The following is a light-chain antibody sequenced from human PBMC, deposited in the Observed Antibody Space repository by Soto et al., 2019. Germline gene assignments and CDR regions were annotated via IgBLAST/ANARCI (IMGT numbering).Light chain of an antibody. J-gene: IGKJ1*01. V-gene: IGKV1-39*01. Sequence: IPSTQCPSFLTASVGDRVTITCRASQSSSYYLNWYQQKQGRAPRLLIYSTSTLQSGVPSKFSGSASGTDFTLTISGLQPEDFATYYCQQSYSTPWTFGQGTKVDVK. CDR3: QQSYSTPWT. CDR2: STS. CDR1: QSSSYY.